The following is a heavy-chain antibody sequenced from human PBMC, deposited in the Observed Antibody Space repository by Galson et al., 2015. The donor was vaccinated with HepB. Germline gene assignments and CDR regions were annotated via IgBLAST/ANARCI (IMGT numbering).Heavy chain of an antibody. J-gene: IGHJ6*02. CDR2: IIPIFGTA. Sequence: SVKVSCKASGGTFSSYAISWVRQAPGQGLEWMGGIIPIFGTANYAQKFQGRVTITADKSTSTAYMELSSLRSEDTAVYYCARGELTAYDSSGFYGMDVWGQGTTVTVSS. CDR1: GGTFSSYA. D-gene: IGHD3-22*01. CDR3: ARGELTAYDSSGFYGMDV. V-gene: IGHV1-69*06.